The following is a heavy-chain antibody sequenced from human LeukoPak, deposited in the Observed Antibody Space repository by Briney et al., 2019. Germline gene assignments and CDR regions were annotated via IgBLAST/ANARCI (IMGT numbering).Heavy chain of an antibody. CDR3: ARYSGYYLSYFDY. CDR2: INHSGST. J-gene: IGHJ4*02. V-gene: IGHV4-34*01. CDR1: DVSFSGYY. D-gene: IGHD3-22*01. Sequence: SETLSLTCAVYDVSFSGYYWSWIRQPPGKGLEWIGEINHSGSTNYNPSLKSRVTISVDTSKNQFSLKLSSVTAADTAVYYCARYSGYYLSYFDYWGQGTLVTVSS.